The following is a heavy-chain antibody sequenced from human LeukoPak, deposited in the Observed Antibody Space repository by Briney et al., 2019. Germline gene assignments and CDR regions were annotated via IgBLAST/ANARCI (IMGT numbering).Heavy chain of an antibody. V-gene: IGHV4-34*01. D-gene: IGHD3-3*01. J-gene: IGHJ4*02. CDR1: GFTFSSYA. CDR3: ARISKWTIFGVVIVFDY. CDR2: TNHSGST. Sequence: GSLRLSCAASGFTFSSYAMSWIRQPPGKGLEWIGETNHSGSTNYNPSLKSRVTISVDTSKNQFSLKLSSVTAADTAVYYCARISKWTIFGVVIVFDYWGQGTLVTVSS.